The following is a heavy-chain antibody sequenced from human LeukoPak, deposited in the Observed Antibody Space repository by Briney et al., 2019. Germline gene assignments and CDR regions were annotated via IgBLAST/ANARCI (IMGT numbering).Heavy chain of an antibody. CDR3: ARATLIGIAAAGIGYYFDY. CDR1: GGSISSGDYY. D-gene: IGHD6-13*01. Sequence: SETLSLTCTVSGGSISSGDYYWSWIRQPPGKGLEWIGYIYYSGSTYYNPSLKSRVTISVDTSKNQFSLKLSSVTAADTAVYYCARATLIGIAAAGIGYYFDYWGQGTLVTVSS. CDR2: IYYSGST. J-gene: IGHJ4*02. V-gene: IGHV4-30-4*01.